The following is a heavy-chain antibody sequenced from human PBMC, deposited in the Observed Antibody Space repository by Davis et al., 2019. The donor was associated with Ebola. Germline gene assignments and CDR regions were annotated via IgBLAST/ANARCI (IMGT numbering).Heavy chain of an antibody. CDR3: AKDLFWWAASDV. CDR1: GFTFRNHA. CDR2: IGSDSGT. Sequence: PGGSLRLSCAVSGFTFRNHAMAWVRQAPGKGPEWVSGIGSDSGTHYADSVKGRFTISRDDSKNTVYLQMNSLRGEDTAVYYCAKDLFWWAASDVWGQGTTVTVS. D-gene: IGHD2-8*02. V-gene: IGHV3-23*01. J-gene: IGHJ6*02.